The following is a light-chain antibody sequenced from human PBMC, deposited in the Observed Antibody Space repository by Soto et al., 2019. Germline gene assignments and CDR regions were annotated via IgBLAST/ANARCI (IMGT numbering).Light chain of an antibody. J-gene: IGKJ1*01. V-gene: IGKV3-20*01. CDR1: QSVSSTY. CDR2: GAS. Sequence: EVVLTQSPGTLSLSPGERATLSCRASQSVSSTYLAWYQHKPGQAPRLLISGASSRATGIPDRFSGSGSGTDFTLTVTRLEPQDFAVYYCQQYGSSQWTFGQGTKVEVK. CDR3: QQYGSSQWT.